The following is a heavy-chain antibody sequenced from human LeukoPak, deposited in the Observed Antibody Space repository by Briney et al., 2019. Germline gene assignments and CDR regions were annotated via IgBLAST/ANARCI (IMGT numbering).Heavy chain of an antibody. V-gene: IGHV4-34*01. J-gene: IGHJ4*02. CDR1: GGSFSGYY. Sequence: SETLSLTCAVYGGSFSGYYWSWIRQPPGKGLEWIGEINHSGSTNYNPSLKSRVTISVDTSKNQFSLKLSSVTAADTAVYYCASMVRGVNSLDAFDYWGQGTLVTVSS. CDR2: INHSGST. CDR3: ASMVRGVNSLDAFDY. D-gene: IGHD3-10*01.